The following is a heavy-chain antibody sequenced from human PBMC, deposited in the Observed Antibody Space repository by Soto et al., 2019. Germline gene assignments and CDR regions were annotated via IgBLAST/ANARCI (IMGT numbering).Heavy chain of an antibody. CDR2: IYYSGST. V-gene: IGHV4-39*01. Sequence: QLQLQESGPGLVKPSETLSLTCTVSGGSISSSSYYWGWIRQPPGKGLEWIGSIYYSGSTYYNPSLMRRATISVATSKNQFSVKLSSVTAADTAVYYCASPQQSGGSRWFDPWGQGTLVTVSS. CDR1: GGSISSSSYY. J-gene: IGHJ5*02. D-gene: IGHD6-13*01. CDR3: ASPQQSGGSRWFDP.